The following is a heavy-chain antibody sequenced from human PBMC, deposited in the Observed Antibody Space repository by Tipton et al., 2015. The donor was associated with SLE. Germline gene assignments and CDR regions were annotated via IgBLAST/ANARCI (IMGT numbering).Heavy chain of an antibody. CDR3: ASGAAVSPFDY. CDR2: IYISGST. CDR1: GGSISSGSYY. J-gene: IGHJ4*02. V-gene: IGHV4-61*02. Sequence: TLSLTCTVSGGSISSGSYYWSWIRQPAGKGLEWIGRIYISGSTNYNPSLKSRVTISVDTSKNQFTLKLSSVTAADTAVYYCASGAAVSPFDYWGQGTLVTVSS. D-gene: IGHD4-23*01.